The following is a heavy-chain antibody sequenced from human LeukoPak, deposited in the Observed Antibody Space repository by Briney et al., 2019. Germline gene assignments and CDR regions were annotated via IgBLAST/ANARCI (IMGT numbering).Heavy chain of an antibody. Sequence: SETLSLTSTVSGGSISSYYWSWIRQPPGKGLEWIGYIYYSGSTNYNPSLKSRVTISVDTSKNQFSLKLSSVTAADTAVYYCARTTPIAVAGTGGTSWFDPWGQGTLVTVSS. D-gene: IGHD6-19*01. CDR2: IYYSGST. J-gene: IGHJ5*02. CDR1: GGSISSYY. CDR3: ARTTPIAVAGTGGTSWFDP. V-gene: IGHV4-59*01.